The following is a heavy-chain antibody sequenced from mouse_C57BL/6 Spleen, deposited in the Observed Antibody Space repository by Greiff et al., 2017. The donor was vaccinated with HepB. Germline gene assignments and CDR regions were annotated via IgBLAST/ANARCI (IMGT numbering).Heavy chain of an antibody. V-gene: IGHV1-80*01. D-gene: IGHD2-1*01. Sequence: VHLVESGAELVKPGASVKISCKASGYAFSSYWMNWVKQRPGKGLEWIGQIYPGDGDTNYNGKFKGKATLTADKSSSTAYMQLSSLTSEDSAVYFCARSGNHYFDYWGQGTTLTVSS. CDR3: ARSGNHYFDY. CDR1: GYAFSSYW. J-gene: IGHJ2*01. CDR2: IYPGDGDT.